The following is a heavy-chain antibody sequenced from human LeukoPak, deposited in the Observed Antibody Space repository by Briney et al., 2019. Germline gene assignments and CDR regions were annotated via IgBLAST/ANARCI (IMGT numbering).Heavy chain of an antibody. J-gene: IGHJ3*02. CDR3: ARARVKLGYCSSTSCYSAFDI. CDR1: GFTFSSYS. Sequence: GGSLRLSCAASGFTFSSYSMNWVRQAPGKGLEWVSSISSSSSYIYYADSVRGRFTISRDNAKNSLYLQMNSLRAEDTAVYYCARARVKLGYCSSTSCYSAFDIWGQGTMVTVSS. CDR2: ISSSSSYI. D-gene: IGHD2-2*02. V-gene: IGHV3-21*01.